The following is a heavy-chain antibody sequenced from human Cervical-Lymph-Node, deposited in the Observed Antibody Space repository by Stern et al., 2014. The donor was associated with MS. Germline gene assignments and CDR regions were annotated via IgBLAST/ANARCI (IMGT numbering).Heavy chain of an antibody. CDR2: IKTKTDGGTT. V-gene: IGHV3-15*01. CDR1: GFTLSNAW. D-gene: IGHD6-19*01. J-gene: IGHJ4*02. Sequence: EVQLEESGGGLVKPGGSLRLSCTASGFTLSNAWMSWVRQAPGKGLEWVGRIKTKTDGGTTDYAAPVKGRFTISRDDSKSTLYLQMNSLKTEDTAVYYCTSAYTSGWKSQFDYWGQGALVAVSS. CDR3: TSAYTSGWKSQFDY.